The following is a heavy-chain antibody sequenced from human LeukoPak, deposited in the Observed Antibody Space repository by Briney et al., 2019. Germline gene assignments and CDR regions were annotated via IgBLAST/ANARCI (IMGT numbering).Heavy chain of an antibody. J-gene: IGHJ4*02. D-gene: IGHD6-19*01. V-gene: IGHV1-2*06. CDR1: GYTFTGYY. CDR2: INPNSGGT. Sequence: ASVKVSCKASGYTFTGYYMHWVRQAPGQGLEWMGRINPNSGGTNYAQKFQGRVTMTRDTSISTAYMELSRLSSDDTAVYYCARAPFLSSAWLVKRGGDYFDYWGQGTLVTVSS. CDR3: ARAPFLSSAWLVKRGGDYFDY.